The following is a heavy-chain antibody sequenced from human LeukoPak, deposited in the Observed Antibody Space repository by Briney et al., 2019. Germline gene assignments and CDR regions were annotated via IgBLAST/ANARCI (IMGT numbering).Heavy chain of an antibody. D-gene: IGHD3-3*01. V-gene: IGHV3-15*01. CDR2: IKSKTDGGTT. Sequence: GGSLRLSCAASGFTFSNAWMSWVRQAPGKGLEWVGRIKSKTDGGTTDYAAPVKGRFTISRDDSKNTLYLQMNSLKTEDTAVYYCTTDPWEFGASNDYWGQGTLVTVSS. CDR1: GFTFSNAW. J-gene: IGHJ4*02. CDR3: TTDPWEFGASNDY.